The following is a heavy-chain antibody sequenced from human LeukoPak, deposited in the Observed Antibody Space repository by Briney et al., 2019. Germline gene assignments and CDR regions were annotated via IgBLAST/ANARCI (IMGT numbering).Heavy chain of an antibody. J-gene: IGHJ3*02. CDR1: GFTFSDYY. V-gene: IGHV3-11*01. CDR2: ISSSGSTI. CDR3: AKDTDYYCSGSRSGAFDI. D-gene: IGHD3-10*01. Sequence: GGSLRLSCAASGFTFSDYYMSWIRQAPGKGLEWVSYISSSGSTIYYADSVKGRFNISRDNAKNSLYLEMNTLRAEDTVLYYCAKDTDYYCSGSRSGAFDIWGQGTMVTVSS.